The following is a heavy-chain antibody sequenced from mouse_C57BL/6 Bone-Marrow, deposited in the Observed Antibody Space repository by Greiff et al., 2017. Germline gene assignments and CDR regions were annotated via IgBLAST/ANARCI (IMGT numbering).Heavy chain of an antibody. CDR1: GYTFTDYY. D-gene: IGHD1-1*01. J-gene: IGHJ2*01. CDR3: ARDYGSSYDFFDY. V-gene: IGHV1-76*01. Sequence: VKVVESGAELVRPGASVKLSCKASGYTFTDYYINWVKQRPGQGLEWIARIYPGSGNTYYNEKFKGKATLTAEKSSSTAYMQLSSLTSEDSAVYFCARDYGSSYDFFDYWGQGTTLTVSS. CDR2: IYPGSGNT.